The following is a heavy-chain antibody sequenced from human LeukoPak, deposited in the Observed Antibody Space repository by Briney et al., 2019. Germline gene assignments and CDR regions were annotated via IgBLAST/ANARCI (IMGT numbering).Heavy chain of an antibody. J-gene: IGHJ4*02. CDR1: GGSFSGYY. V-gene: IGHV4-34*01. CDR3: ARGTAVAGKLDY. Sequence: SETLSLTCAVYGGSFSGYYWSWIRQPPGKGLEWIGEINHSGSTNYNPSLKSRVTISVDTSKNQFSLKLSSVAAADTAVYYCARGTAVAGKLDYWGQGTLVTVSS. CDR2: INHSGST. D-gene: IGHD6-19*01.